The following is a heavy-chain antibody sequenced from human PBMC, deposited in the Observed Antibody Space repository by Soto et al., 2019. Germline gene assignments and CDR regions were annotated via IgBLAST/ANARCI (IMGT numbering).Heavy chain of an antibody. D-gene: IGHD4-17*01. CDR2: MTPNSGDT. CDR3: ARNLYTTGSFDH. Sequence: QVQLVQSGAEVKKPGASVKVSCKASGYTFTSYDINWVRQAPGQGLEWVGWMTPNSGDTGYAQTFQGRVTLTRDTSRSTAYMELSSLTSEDTAVYCCARNLYTTGSFDHWGQGTLVTVSS. CDR1: GYTFTSYD. J-gene: IGHJ4*02. V-gene: IGHV1-8*02.